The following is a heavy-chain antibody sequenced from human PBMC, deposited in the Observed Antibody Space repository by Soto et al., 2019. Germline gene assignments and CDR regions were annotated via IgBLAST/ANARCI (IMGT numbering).Heavy chain of an antibody. CDR2: IIPILGIA. V-gene: IGHV1-69*02. Sequence: QVQLVQSGAEVKKPGSSVKVSCKASGGTFSSYTISWVRQAPGQGLEWMGRIIPILGIANYAQKFQGRVTSTADKSTRTAYRELSSLRSEDTAVYYCARSLEITMVRGVLLDYWGQGTLVTVSS. CDR3: ARSLEITMVRGVLLDY. J-gene: IGHJ4*02. D-gene: IGHD3-10*01. CDR1: GGTFSSYT.